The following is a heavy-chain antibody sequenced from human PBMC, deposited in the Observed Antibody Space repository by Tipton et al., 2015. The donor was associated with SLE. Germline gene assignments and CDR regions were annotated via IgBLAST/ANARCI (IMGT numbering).Heavy chain of an antibody. D-gene: IGHD2-21*01. J-gene: IGHJ3*02. Sequence: SLRLSCAASGFTFSSYSMNWVRQAPGKGLEWVSYISSSGSTIYYADSVKGRFTISRDNAKNSLYLQMNSLRAEDTAVYYCARDRGPDCGGDCYLDAFDIWGQGTMVTVSS. CDR3: ARDRGPDCGGDCYLDAFDI. V-gene: IGHV3-48*04. CDR2: ISSSGSTI. CDR1: GFTFSSYS.